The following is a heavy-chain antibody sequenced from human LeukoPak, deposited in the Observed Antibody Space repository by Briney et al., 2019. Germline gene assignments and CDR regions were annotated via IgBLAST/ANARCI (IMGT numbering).Heavy chain of an antibody. Sequence: ASVKVSCKASGYTFSDNCTHWVRQAPGQGLEWMGWINPNNGGTNYAQQFLGRVTMTRDTSISTAYMEVIRLKSDDTAVYYCARGAIGYSYGYDYFDYWAQGTLVTVSS. D-gene: IGHD5-18*01. CDR2: INPNNGGT. CDR1: GYTFSDNC. J-gene: IGHJ4*02. V-gene: IGHV1-2*02. CDR3: ARGAIGYSYGYDYFDY.